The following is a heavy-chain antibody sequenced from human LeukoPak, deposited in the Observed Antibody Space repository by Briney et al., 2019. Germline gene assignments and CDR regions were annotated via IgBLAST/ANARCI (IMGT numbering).Heavy chain of an antibody. CDR1: GFTVSSNY. V-gene: IGHV3-53*01. CDR3: ARDYYGSGSLD. CDR2: IYSGGST. J-gene: IGHJ4*02. Sequence: GGSLRLSCAASGFTVSSNYMSWVRQAPGKGLEWVSVIYSGGSTYYADSVKGRFTISRDNSKNTLYLQMNSPRAEDTAVYYCARDYYGSGSLDWGQGTLVTVSS. D-gene: IGHD3-10*01.